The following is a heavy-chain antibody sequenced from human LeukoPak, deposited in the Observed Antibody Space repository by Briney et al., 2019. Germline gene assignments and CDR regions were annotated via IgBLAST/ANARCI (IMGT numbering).Heavy chain of an antibody. CDR3: AGGYCSSTSCYFHFDY. V-gene: IGHV3-21*01. D-gene: IGHD2-2*01. J-gene: IGHJ4*02. CDR1: GFTFSSYS. CDR2: ISSSSSYI. Sequence: GGSLRLSCAASGFTFSSYSMNWVRQAPGKGLEWVSSISSSSSYIYYADSVKGRFTISRDNAKNSLYLQMNSLRAEDTAVYYCAGGYCSSTSCYFHFDYWGQGTLVTVSS.